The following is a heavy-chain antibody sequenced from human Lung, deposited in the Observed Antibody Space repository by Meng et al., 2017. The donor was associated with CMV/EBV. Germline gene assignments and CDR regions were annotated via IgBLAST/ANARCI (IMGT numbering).Heavy chain of an antibody. CDR1: GFLFSSFA. J-gene: IGHJ4*02. CDR3: AKDSPKYSNGWLRGNYFDY. CDR2: VTGSGDST. V-gene: IGHV3-23*01. D-gene: IGHD6-19*01. Sequence: SCPSSGFLFSSFAMSWVRQAPGKGLEWVSAVTGSGDSTYHPNSVEGRFTISRDNSKNTLYLQMNSLSAEDTAVYYCAKDSPKYSNGWLRGNYFDYXGRGXLVTVSS.